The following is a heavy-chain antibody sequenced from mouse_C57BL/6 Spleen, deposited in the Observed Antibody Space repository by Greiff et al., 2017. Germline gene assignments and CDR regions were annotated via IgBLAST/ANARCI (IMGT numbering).Heavy chain of an antibody. CDR3: AFGSSGPWFAY. J-gene: IGHJ3*01. V-gene: IGHV1-22*01. Sequence: VQLKESGPELVKPGASVKMSCKASGYTFTDYNMHWVKQSHGKSLEWIGYINPNNGGTSYNQKFKGKATLTVNKSSSTAYMELRSLTSEDSAVYYCAFGSSGPWFAYWGQGTLVTVSA. D-gene: IGHD1-1*01. CDR1: GYTFTDYN. CDR2: INPNNGGT.